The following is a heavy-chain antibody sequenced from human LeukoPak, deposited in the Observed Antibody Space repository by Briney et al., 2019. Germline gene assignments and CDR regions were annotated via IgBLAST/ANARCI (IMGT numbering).Heavy chain of an antibody. CDR1: GFTFSSYS. V-gene: IGHV3-48*01. Sequence: SGGSLRLSCAASGFTFSSYSMNWVRQAPGKGLEWVSYISSSSSTIYYAGSVKGRFTISRDNSKNTLYLQMNSLRAEDTAVYYCATGGILTGVDYWGQGTLVTVSS. J-gene: IGHJ4*02. CDR2: ISSSSSTI. CDR3: ATGGILTGVDY. D-gene: IGHD3-9*01.